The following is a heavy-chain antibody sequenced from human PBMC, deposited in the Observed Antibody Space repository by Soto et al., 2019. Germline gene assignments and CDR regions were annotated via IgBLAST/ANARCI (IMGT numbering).Heavy chain of an antibody. V-gene: IGHV3-33*03. CDR2: IWYDGSEK. J-gene: IGHJ4*02. CDR1: GFVFSTYA. CDR3: ATSRPPDPHGFDS. Sequence: GGSLRLSCAASGFVFSTYAMHWVRQAPGKGLEWVAVIWYDGSEKYYADSVKGRFTISRDNSKNMLYLQMNSLRDEDTAVYYCATSRPPDPHGFDSWGQGTLVTVSS.